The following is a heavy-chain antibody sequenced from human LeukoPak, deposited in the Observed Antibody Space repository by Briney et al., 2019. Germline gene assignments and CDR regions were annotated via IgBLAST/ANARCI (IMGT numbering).Heavy chain of an antibody. CDR3: ARGGPFPSSSSSREYYLDY. V-gene: IGHV1-18*01. J-gene: IGHJ4*02. D-gene: IGHD6-6*01. Sequence: ASVKVSCKSSGYDFINYGSSWVRQAPGQGLEWMGWRSIYNGNTDYKLQGRVTMTTDTSTNTAYKEVRSLRSDDTAVYYCARGGPFPSSSSSREYYLDYWGQGTLVTVSS. CDR2: RSIYNGNT. CDR1: GYDFINYG.